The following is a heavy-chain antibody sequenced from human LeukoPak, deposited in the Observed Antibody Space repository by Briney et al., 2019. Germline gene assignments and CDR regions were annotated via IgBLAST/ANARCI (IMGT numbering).Heavy chain of an antibody. J-gene: IGHJ4*02. CDR3: ARHRGSSGWAGPLDC. CDR1: GGSISSYY. V-gene: IGHV4-59*08. CDR2: IYYSGST. Sequence: PSETLSLTCTVSGGSISSYYWSWIRQPPGKGLEWIGYIYYSGSTNYNPSLKSRVTISVDTSKNQFSLKLSSVTAADTAVYYCARHRGSSGWAGPLDCWGQGTLVTVSS. D-gene: IGHD6-19*01.